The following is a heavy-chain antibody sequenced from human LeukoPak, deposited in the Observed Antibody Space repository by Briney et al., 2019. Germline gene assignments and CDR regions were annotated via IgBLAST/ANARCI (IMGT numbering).Heavy chain of an antibody. J-gene: IGHJ4*02. V-gene: IGHV5-10-1*01. CDR3: ARARDYGDYEGPERY. D-gene: IGHD4-17*01. CDR2: IDPSDSYT. CDR1: GYSFTSYW. Sequence: GESLKISCKGSGYSFTSYWISWVRQMPGKGLEWMGRIDPSDSYTNYSPSFQGHVTISADKSISTAYLQWSSLKASDTAMYYCARARDYGDYEGPERYWGQGALVTVSS.